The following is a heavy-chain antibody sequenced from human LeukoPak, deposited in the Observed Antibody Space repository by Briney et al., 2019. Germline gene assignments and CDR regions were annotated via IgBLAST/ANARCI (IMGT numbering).Heavy chain of an antibody. Sequence: PGGSLRLSCAASGFTFSSYSMNWVRQAPGKGLEWVSSISSSSSYIYYADPEKSRFIISKDNAKNSLYLQMTSLRAEDTAVYYCARDWPTIAAAGTLPEYFQHWGQGTLVSVSS. CDR2: ISSSSSYI. V-gene: IGHV3-21*01. CDR3: ARDWPTIAAAGTLPEYFQH. D-gene: IGHD6-13*01. J-gene: IGHJ1*01. CDR1: GFTFSSYS.